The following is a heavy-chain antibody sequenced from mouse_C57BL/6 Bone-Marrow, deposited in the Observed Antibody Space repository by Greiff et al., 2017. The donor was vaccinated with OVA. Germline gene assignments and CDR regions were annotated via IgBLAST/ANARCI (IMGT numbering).Heavy chain of an antibody. Sequence: EVKLMESGGGLVKPGGSLKLSCAASGFTFSSYTMSWVRQTPEKRLEWVATISGGGGNTYYPDSVKGRFTISRDNAKNTLYLHMSSLRSEDTALYYGARDSYYYGSSYWYCDVWGTGTTVTVSS. J-gene: IGHJ1*03. CDR2: ISGGGGNT. CDR3: ARDSYYYGSSYWYCDV. D-gene: IGHD1-1*01. V-gene: IGHV5-9*01. CDR1: GFTFSSYT.